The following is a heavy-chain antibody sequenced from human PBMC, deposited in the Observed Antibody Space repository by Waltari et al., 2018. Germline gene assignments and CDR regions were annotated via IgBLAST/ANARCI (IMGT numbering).Heavy chain of an antibody. CDR2: ISGSGDIT. CDR3: AKDRHNYDWSEVY. V-gene: IGHV3-23*04. Sequence: QLVESGGALLQPGGSLRLSCAASGLTFSNHAMSWVRQAPGKGLEWVSAISGSGDITYYADSVEGRFTISRDNSKNTLYLQMNSLRAEDTAVYYCAKDRHNYDWSEVYWGRGTLVTVAS. CDR1: GLTFSNHA. D-gene: IGHD3-22*01. J-gene: IGHJ4*02.